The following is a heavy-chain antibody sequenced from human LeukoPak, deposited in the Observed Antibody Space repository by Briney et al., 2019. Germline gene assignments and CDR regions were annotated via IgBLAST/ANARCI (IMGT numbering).Heavy chain of an antibody. CDR2: FDPEDGET. CDR1: GYTLTELS. CDR3: ATGGYCSGGSCYSRGHDAFDI. J-gene: IGHJ3*02. V-gene: IGHV1-24*01. Sequence: ASVKVSCKVSGYTLTELSMHGVRQAPGKGLEWMGGFDPEDGETIYAQKFQGRVTMTEDTSTDTAYMELSSLRSEDTAVYYCATGGYCSGGSCYSRGHDAFDIWGQGTVVTVSS. D-gene: IGHD2-15*01.